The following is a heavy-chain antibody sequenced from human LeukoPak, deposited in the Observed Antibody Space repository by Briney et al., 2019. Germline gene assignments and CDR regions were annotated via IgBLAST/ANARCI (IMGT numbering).Heavy chain of an antibody. Sequence: PGGSLRLSCAASGFTFSSYAMSWVRQAPGKGLEWVSVIYSGGSTYYADSVKGRFTISRDNSKNTLYLQMNSLRAVDTGVYYCAREGYCSGGSCEYWGQGTLVTVSS. D-gene: IGHD2-15*01. V-gene: IGHV3-53*01. J-gene: IGHJ4*02. CDR1: GFTFSSYA. CDR3: AREGYCSGGSCEY. CDR2: IYSGGST.